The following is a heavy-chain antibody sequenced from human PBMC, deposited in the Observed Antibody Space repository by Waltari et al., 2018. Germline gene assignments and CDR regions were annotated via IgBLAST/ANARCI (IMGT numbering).Heavy chain of an antibody. CDR1: GGSISSYY. J-gene: IGHJ5*02. CDR2: IYTSGST. CDR3: ARDREDDYSVGWFDP. Sequence: QVQLQESGPGLVKPSETLSLTCTVSGGSISSYYWSWIRQPAGKGLEWIGRIYTSGSTNYNPSLKSRVTMSVDTSKNHCSLKLSSVTAADTAVYYGARDREDDYSVGWFDPWGQGTLVTVSS. D-gene: IGHD4-4*01. V-gene: IGHV4-4*07.